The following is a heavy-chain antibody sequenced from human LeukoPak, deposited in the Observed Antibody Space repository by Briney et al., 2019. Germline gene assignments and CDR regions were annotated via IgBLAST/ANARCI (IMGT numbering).Heavy chain of an antibody. CDR2: IIATGVST. D-gene: IGHD2/OR15-2a*01. Sequence: ARSLRLSCAASGFTFSSYAMSWVRQAPGKGLEWVSGIIATGVSTYYADSVRGRFTISRDNSKKTLHLQMNSLRDEDTAVYYCASLWEFVVIPYLDVWGKGSTAIVTS. CDR3: ASLWEFVVIPYLDV. J-gene: IGHJ6*03. V-gene: IGHV3-23*01. CDR1: GFTFSSYA.